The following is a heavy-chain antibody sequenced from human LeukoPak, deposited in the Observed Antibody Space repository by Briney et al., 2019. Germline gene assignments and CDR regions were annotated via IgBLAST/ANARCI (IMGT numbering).Heavy chain of an antibody. CDR3: ARGLGALAAAGFVYFQH. D-gene: IGHD6-13*01. CDR1: GVSISSSNW. CDR2: IYHSGST. Sequence: MSSGTLSLTCAVSGVSISSSNWWSWVRQPPGKGLEWIGEIYHSGSTNYNPSLKSRVTISVDKSKNQSSLKLSSVTAADTAVYYCARGLGALAAAGFVYFQHWGQGTLVTVSS. V-gene: IGHV4-4*02. J-gene: IGHJ1*01.